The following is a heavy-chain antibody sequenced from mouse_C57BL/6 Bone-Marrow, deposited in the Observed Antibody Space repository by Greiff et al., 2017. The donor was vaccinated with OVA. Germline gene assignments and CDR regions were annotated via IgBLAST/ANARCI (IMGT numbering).Heavy chain of an antibody. Sequence: VQLQQPGAELVMPGASVKLSCKASGYTFTSYWMHWVKQRPGQGLELIGEIDPSDSYTNYNQKFKGKSTLTVDKSSSTAYMQLSSLTSEDSAVYYCAREDGSSHWYFDVWGTGTTVTVSS. CDR2: IDPSDSYT. V-gene: IGHV1-69*01. D-gene: IGHD1-1*01. CDR3: AREDGSSHWYFDV. J-gene: IGHJ1*03. CDR1: GYTFTSYW.